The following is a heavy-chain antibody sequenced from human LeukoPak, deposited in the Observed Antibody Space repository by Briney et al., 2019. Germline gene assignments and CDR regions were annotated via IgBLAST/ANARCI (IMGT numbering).Heavy chain of an antibody. V-gene: IGHV1-24*01. J-gene: IGHJ4*02. Sequence: ASVKVSCKASGHSLSELSMHWVRQAPGEGLEWMGGYDPEEGETVYAQRFQGRVTMTEDTSTDTAYMELSSLGSEDTAIYYCATDLAPVRGIHWGQGTLVTVSS. CDR1: GHSLSELS. D-gene: IGHD3-16*02. CDR3: ATDLAPVRGIH. CDR2: YDPEEGET.